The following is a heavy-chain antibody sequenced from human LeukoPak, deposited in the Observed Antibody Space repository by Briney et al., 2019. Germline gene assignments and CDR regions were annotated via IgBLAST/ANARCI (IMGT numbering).Heavy chain of an antibody. CDR1: GYTFTGYY. Sequence: ASVKVSCKASGYTFTGYYIHWVRQAPGQGLEWMGWINPNSGGTNYAQKFQGRVTMTRNTSISTAYMELSSLRSEDTAVYYCARADPPDSSGWYWGGYYYGMDVWGQGTTVTVSS. V-gene: IGHV1-2*02. J-gene: IGHJ6*02. D-gene: IGHD6-19*01. CDR2: INPNSGGT. CDR3: ARADPPDSSGWYWGGYYYGMDV.